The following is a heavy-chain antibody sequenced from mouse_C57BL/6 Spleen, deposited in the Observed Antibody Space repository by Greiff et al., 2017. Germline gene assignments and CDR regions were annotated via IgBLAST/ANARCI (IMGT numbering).Heavy chain of an antibody. Sequence: DVHLVESEGGLVQPGSSMKLSCTASGFTFSDYYMAWVRQVPEKGLEWVANINYDGSSTYYLDSLKSRFIISRDNAKNILYLQMSSLKSEDTATYYCARDRRGYFDYWGQGTTLTVSS. J-gene: IGHJ2*01. CDR2: INYDGSST. CDR1: GFTFSDYY. CDR3: ARDRRGYFDY. V-gene: IGHV5-16*01.